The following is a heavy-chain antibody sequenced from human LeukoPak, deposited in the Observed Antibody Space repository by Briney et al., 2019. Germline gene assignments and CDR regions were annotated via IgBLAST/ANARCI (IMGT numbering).Heavy chain of an antibody. CDR1: GGSISSGDYY. J-gene: IGHJ4*02. Sequence: SETLSLTCTVSGGSISSGDYYWSWIRQPPGKGLEWIGYIYHSGNTYYNPSLKSRLTISVDTPSNQFSLKLRSVTAADTAVYYCDRGGTSITIVGVVINDFDYWGQGTLVTVSS. V-gene: IGHV4-30-4*08. CDR2: IYHSGNT. D-gene: IGHD3-3*01. CDR3: DRGGTSITIVGVVINDFDY.